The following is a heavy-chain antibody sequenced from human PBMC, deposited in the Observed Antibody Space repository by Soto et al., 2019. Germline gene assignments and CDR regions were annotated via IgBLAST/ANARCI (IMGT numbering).Heavy chain of an antibody. CDR3: ARVPLPSPTVPTLDY. V-gene: IGHV1-18*04. CDR1: GYTFTSYG. Sequence: QVQLVQSGAEVKKPGASVKVSCKASGYTFTSYGISWVRQAPGQGLEWMGWISAYNGNTNYAQKLQGRVTMTTDTSTSTANRELRGLRSDNTAGYSCARVPLPSPTVPTLDYWGKGTLVTVSS. J-gene: IGHJ4*02. CDR2: ISAYNGNT. D-gene: IGHD4-4*01.